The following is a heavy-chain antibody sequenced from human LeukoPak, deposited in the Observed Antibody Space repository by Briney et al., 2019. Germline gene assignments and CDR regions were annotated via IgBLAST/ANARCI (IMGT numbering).Heavy chain of an antibody. CDR1: EGTFNSYA. V-gene: IGHV1-69*06. CDR3: VRSRPSGFIDYWDY. J-gene: IGHJ4*02. Sequence: SVKVSCKASEGTFNSYAISWVRQAPGQGLEWMGRIIPIFGTANYAQKFLGRVTITADKSTSTVYMELSSLRSEDTAVYYCVRSRPSGFIDYWDYWGQGTLVTVSS. CDR2: IIPIFGTA. D-gene: IGHD4/OR15-4a*01.